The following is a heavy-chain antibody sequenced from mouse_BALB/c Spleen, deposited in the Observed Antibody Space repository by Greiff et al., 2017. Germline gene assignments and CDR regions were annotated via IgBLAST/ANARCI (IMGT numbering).Heavy chain of an antibody. CDR3: ARGVYYDYGDC. Sequence: VQLQQSGAELAKPGASVKMSCKASGYTFTSYWMHWVKQRPGQGLEWIGYINPSTGYTEYNQKFKDKATLTADKSSSTAYMQLSSLTSEDSAVYYCARGVYYDYGDCWGQGTTLTVSS. CDR2: INPSTGYT. D-gene: IGHD2-4*01. J-gene: IGHJ2*01. V-gene: IGHV1-7*01. CDR1: GYTFTSYW.